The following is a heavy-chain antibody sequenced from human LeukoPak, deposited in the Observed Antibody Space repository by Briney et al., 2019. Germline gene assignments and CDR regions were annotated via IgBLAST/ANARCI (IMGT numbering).Heavy chain of an antibody. CDR2: INHSGST. V-gene: IGHV4-34*01. CDR3: VRGPRCSSTSCYYLSGWYFDL. J-gene: IGHJ2*01. CDR1: GGSFSGYY. Sequence: SETLSLTCAVYGGSFSGYYWSWIRQPPGKGLEWIGEINHSGSTNYNPSLKSRVTISVDTSKNQFSLKLSSVTAADTAVYYCVRGPRCSSTSCYYLSGWYFDLWGRGTLVTVSS. D-gene: IGHD2-2*01.